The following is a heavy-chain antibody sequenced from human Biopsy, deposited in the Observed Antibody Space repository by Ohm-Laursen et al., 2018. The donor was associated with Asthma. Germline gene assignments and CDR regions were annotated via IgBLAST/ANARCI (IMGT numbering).Heavy chain of an antibody. CDR3: ASYEVVTGILPMDV. CDR2: ISYDGSNK. J-gene: IGHJ6*02. D-gene: IGHD2-21*02. Sequence: LSLTCSASGFTFSSYGMHWVRQAPGKGLEWVAVISYDGSNKYYGDSVKGRFTISRDSSKNTVYLQMNSLRAEDTAVYYCASYEVVTGILPMDVWGQGTTVTVSS. V-gene: IGHV3-30*03. CDR1: GFTFSSYG.